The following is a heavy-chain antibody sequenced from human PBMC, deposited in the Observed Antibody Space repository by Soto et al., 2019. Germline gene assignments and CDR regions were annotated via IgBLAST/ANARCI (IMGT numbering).Heavy chain of an antibody. CDR2: INAGNGNT. Sequence: ASVKVSCKASGYTFTSYAMHWVRQAPGQRLEWMGWINAGNGNTKYSQKFRDRVIITRDTSASIGYIELSSLISEDTAVYYCARGGYSSGYLFYYWGQGTLVTVSS. V-gene: IGHV1-3*01. CDR1: GYTFTSYA. CDR3: ARGGYSSGYLFYY. D-gene: IGHD5-18*01. J-gene: IGHJ4*02.